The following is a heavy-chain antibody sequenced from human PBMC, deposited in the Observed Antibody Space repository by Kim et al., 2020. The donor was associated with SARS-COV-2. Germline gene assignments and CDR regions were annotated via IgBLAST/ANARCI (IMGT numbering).Heavy chain of an antibody. CDR2: ISYDGSNK. CDR1: GFTFSSYA. Sequence: GGSLRLSCAASGFTFSSYAMHWVRQAPGKGLEWVAVISYDGSNKYYADSVKGRFTISRDNSKNTLYLQMNSLRAEDTAVYYCAREPGIQLLYYYYYGMDVWGQGTTVTVSS. J-gene: IGHJ6*02. D-gene: IGHD5-18*01. CDR3: AREPGIQLLYYYYYGMDV. V-gene: IGHV3-30*04.